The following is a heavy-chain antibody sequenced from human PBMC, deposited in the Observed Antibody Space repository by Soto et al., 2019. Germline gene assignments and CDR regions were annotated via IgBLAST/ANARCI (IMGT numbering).Heavy chain of an antibody. J-gene: IGHJ6*02. V-gene: IGHV1-8*01. CDR2: MNPNSGNT. CDR1: GYTFTSYD. D-gene: IGHD2-15*01. CDR3: ARKVGYYYGMDV. Sequence: ASVKVSCKASGYTFTSYDINWVRQATGQGLEWMGWMNPNSGNTGYAQKFQGRVTMTRNTSISTAYMELSSLRSEDTAVYYCARKVGYYYGMDVRGQGTTVTVS.